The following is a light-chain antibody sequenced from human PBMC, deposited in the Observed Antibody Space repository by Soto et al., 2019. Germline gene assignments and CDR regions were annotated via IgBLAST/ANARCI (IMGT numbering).Light chain of an antibody. CDR3: QQRSNWPPLT. CDR1: QSIGSY. CDR2: DAT. V-gene: IGKV3-11*01. Sequence: EIVLTQSPATLSLSPGERATLSCRASQSIGSYLAWYRQKPGQAPRLLIYDATNSATGTPARFSGSGSGTDFTLTISSLEPEDFAVYYCQQRSNWPPLTFGGGTKVEMK. J-gene: IGKJ4*01.